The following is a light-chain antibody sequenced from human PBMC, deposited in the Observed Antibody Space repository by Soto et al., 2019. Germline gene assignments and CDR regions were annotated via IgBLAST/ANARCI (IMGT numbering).Light chain of an antibody. J-gene: IGKJ1*01. CDR1: QSISSY. CDR3: QQSYSTLWT. Sequence: DIQMTQSPSSLSASVGDRVTITCRASQSISSYLNWYQQKPGKAPKLLIYAASSWQSGVPSRFSGSGSGTDFTLTISSLQPEDFATYYCQQSYSTLWTFGQGNKVEIK. V-gene: IGKV1-39*01. CDR2: AAS.